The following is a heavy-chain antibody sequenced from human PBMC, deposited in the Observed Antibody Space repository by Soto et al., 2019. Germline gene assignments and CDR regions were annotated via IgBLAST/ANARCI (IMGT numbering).Heavy chain of an antibody. CDR3: AKSRYADSSGDYYDF. J-gene: IGHJ4*02. V-gene: IGHV3-23*01. CDR1: CFTFINDA. Sequence: GGSLRVSCASSCFTFINDAMSWVRQAPGKGLEWVSGIGGRGTSSYYADSVKGRFAISRDNSYNTLFLQLHSLRAEDTAVYYCAKSRYADSSGDYYDFWGQGTRVTVSS. D-gene: IGHD3-22*01. CDR2: IGGRGTSS.